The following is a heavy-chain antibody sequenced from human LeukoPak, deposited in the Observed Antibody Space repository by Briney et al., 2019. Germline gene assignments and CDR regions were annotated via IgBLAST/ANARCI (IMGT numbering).Heavy chain of an antibody. D-gene: IGHD6-19*01. V-gene: IGHV3-30-3*01. CDR1: GFTFSSYA. J-gene: IGHJ4*02. Sequence: GGSLRLSCAASGFTFSSYAMHWVRQAPGKGLEWVAVISYDGSNKYYADSVKGRFTISRDNSQNTLYLQMNSLRAEDTAVYYCARTFSSGWYSPTDYWGQGTLVTVSS. CDR2: ISYDGSNK. CDR3: ARTFSSGWYSPTDY.